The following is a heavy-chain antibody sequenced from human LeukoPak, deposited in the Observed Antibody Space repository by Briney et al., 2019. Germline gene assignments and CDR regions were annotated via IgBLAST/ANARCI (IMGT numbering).Heavy chain of an antibody. CDR1: GFTLNSYL. Sequence: PGGSLRLSCAASGFTLNSYLMSWVRQAPGRGLECVANIKKDGSEENYLDSVKGRFTVSRDNAKNSLYLQMNSLRGEDTAVYYCARSNPNRNALDLWGQGTMVTISS. V-gene: IGHV3-7*01. CDR2: IKKDGSEE. CDR3: ARSNPNRNALDL. D-gene: IGHD1-14*01. J-gene: IGHJ3*01.